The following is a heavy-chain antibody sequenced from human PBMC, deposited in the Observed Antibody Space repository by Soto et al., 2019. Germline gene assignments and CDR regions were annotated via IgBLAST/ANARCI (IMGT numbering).Heavy chain of an antibody. J-gene: IGHJ5*02. CDR3: AKGSRDIVVVPAAPAGP. Sequence: GGSLRLSCAASGFTFSSYAMSWVRQAPGKGLEWVSAISGSGGSTYYADSVKGRFTISRDNSKNTLYLQMNSLRAEDTAVYYCAKGSRDIVVVPAAPAGPWGQGTLVTVSS. CDR2: ISGSGGST. CDR1: GFTFSSYA. V-gene: IGHV3-23*01. D-gene: IGHD2-2*01.